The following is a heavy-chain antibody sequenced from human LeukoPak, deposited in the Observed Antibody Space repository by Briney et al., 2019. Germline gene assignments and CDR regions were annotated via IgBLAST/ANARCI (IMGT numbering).Heavy chain of an antibody. J-gene: IGHJ4*02. Sequence: PGGSLRLSCAASGFTFSSYAMSWVRQAPGKGLEWVSAISGSGGSTYYADSVKGRFTISRDNSKNTLYLQMNSLRAEDTAVYYCAKDKDKGQQLVSIFDYWGQGTLVTVSS. CDR1: GFTFSSYA. CDR3: AKDKDKGQQLVSIFDY. CDR2: ISGSGGST. D-gene: IGHD6-6*01. V-gene: IGHV3-23*01.